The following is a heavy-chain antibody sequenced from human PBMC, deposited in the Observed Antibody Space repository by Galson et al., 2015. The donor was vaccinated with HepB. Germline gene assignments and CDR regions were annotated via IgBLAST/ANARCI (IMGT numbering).Heavy chain of an antibody. CDR3: ARGDFWSGFFEY. V-gene: IGHV3-11*06. Sequence: SLRLSCAASGFTFSDYHLSWIRQAPGKGLEWVSYISSIDTYTKYADSVKGRFTISRDNAKKSLFLQMNSLRVEDTAVYYCARGDFWSGFFEYWGQGTPVTVSS. J-gene: IGHJ4*02. D-gene: IGHD3-3*01. CDR1: GFTFSDYH. CDR2: ISSIDTYT.